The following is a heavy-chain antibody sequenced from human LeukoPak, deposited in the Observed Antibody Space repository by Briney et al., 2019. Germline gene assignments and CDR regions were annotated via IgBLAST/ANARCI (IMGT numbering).Heavy chain of an antibody. V-gene: IGHV1-69*04. J-gene: IGHJ4*02. Sequence: SVKVSCKASGGTFSSYAISWVRQAPGQGLEWMGRIIPILGIANYAQKFQGRVTITADKSTSTAYMELSSLRSEDTAVYYCARVTDNTAVVADWGQGTLVTVSS. CDR2: IIPILGIA. CDR3: ARVTDNTAVVAD. D-gene: IGHD5-18*01. CDR1: GGTFSSYA.